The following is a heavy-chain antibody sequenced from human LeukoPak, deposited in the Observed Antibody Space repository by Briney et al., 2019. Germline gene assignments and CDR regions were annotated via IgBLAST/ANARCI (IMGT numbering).Heavy chain of an antibody. J-gene: IGHJ4*02. Sequence: GGSLRLSCAASGFTFSSYAMSWVRQAPGKGLEWVSAISGSGGSTYYADSVKGRFTISRDNSKNTLYLQMNSLRAEDTAVYYCAKDHEQWLLAGYFDYWGQGTLVTVSS. D-gene: IGHD6-19*01. CDR2: ISGSGGST. CDR3: AKDHEQWLLAGYFDY. CDR1: GFTFSSYA. V-gene: IGHV3-23*01.